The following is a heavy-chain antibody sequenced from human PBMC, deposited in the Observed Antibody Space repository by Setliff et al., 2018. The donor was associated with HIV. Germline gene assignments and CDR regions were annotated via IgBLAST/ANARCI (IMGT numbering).Heavy chain of an antibody. Sequence: SETLSLTCTVSRDSISSSSDYWGWIRQSPRKGLEWIGTIYSNGRTYYNPSLKSRVTMSLDTSKSQFSLKLRSVTATDTAVYYCARRIAVANYYLDFWGQGTLVTVSS. CDR2: IYSNGRT. CDR1: RDSISSSSDY. D-gene: IGHD6-19*01. J-gene: IGHJ4*02. CDR3: ARRIAVANYYLDF. V-gene: IGHV4-39*01.